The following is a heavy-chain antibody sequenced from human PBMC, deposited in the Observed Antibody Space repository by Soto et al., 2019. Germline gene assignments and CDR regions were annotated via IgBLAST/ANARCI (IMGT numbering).Heavy chain of an antibody. CDR2: IDWDDDK. Sequence: SGPTLVNPTQTLTLTCTFSGFSLSTSGMCVSWIRQPPGKALEWLARIDWDDDKYYSTSLKTRLTISKDTSKNQVVLTMTNMDPVDTATYYCARISGTTNGMSYYYYMDVWGKGTTVTVSS. CDR3: ARISGTTNGMSYYYYMDV. CDR1: GFSLSTSGMC. D-gene: IGHD1-7*01. V-gene: IGHV2-70*11. J-gene: IGHJ6*03.